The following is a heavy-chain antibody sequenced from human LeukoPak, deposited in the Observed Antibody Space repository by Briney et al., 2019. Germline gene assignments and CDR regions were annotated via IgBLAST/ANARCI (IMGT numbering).Heavy chain of an antibody. J-gene: IGHJ4*02. V-gene: IGHV3-33*01. CDR3: ARAGDSSGYYLSFDY. D-gene: IGHD3-22*01. CDR2: IWYDGSNK. CDR1: GFTFSSYG. Sequence: GGSLRLSCAASGFTFSSYGMHWVRQAPGKGLEWVAVIWYDGSNKYYADSVKGRFTISRDNSKNTLYLQMNSLRAEDTAVYYCARAGDSSGYYLSFDYWGQGTLVTVSS.